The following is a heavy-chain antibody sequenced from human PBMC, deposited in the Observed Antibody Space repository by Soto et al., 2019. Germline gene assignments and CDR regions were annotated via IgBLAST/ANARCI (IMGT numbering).Heavy chain of an antibody. CDR3: ARVSSNWAYYFDF. CDR2: ITSSGTTV. V-gene: IGHV3-48*02. J-gene: IGHJ4*02. CDR1: GFTCSSYS. D-gene: IGHD6-13*01. Sequence: EVHLVESGGGLVQPGGSLRLSCAASGFTCSSYSLNWVRQAPGKGLEWVSYITSSGTTVSYADSVSGRFTTSRDNAKNSLYLQRTSLRDDDTAVYYCARVSSNWAYYFDFWGQGTLVTVSS.